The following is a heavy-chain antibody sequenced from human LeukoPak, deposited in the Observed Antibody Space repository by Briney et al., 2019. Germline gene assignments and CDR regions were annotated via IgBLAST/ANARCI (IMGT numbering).Heavy chain of an antibody. V-gene: IGHV3-21*01. Sequence: PGGSLRLSCAASGFTFSSYSMNRVRQAPGKGLEWVSSISSSSSYIYYADSVKGRFTISRDNAKNSLYLQMNSLRAEDTAVYYCARTQNIAAAGPWDYWGQGTLVTVSS. CDR1: GFTFSSYS. D-gene: IGHD6-13*01. J-gene: IGHJ4*02. CDR2: ISSSSSYI. CDR3: ARTQNIAAAGPWDY.